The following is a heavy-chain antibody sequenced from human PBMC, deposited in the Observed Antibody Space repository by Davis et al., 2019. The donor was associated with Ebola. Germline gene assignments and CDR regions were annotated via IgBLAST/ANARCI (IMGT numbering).Heavy chain of an antibody. Sequence: GESLKISCAASGFTFSSYAMHWVRQAPGKGLEWVAVISYDGSNKYYADSVKGRFTISRDNAKNSLYLQMNSLRAEDMALYYCAKSHPRWGNGELGYFDYWGQGTLVTVSS. CDR1: GFTFSSYA. D-gene: IGHD1-26*01. CDR2: ISYDGSNK. V-gene: IGHV3-30-3*02. J-gene: IGHJ4*02. CDR3: AKSHPRWGNGELGYFDY.